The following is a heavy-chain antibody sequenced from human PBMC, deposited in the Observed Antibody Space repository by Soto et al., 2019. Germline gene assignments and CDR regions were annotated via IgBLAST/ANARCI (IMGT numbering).Heavy chain of an antibody. CDR2: IYWDDDK. J-gene: IGHJ4*02. CDR1: GFSLRTGGVG. V-gene: IGHV2-5*02. CDR3: AHSPFFGDKLDY. Sequence: ESGPTLVNPTQTLTLTCTFSGFSLRTGGVGVGWFRQPPGKALEWLAVIYWDDDKRYSPSLKTRLTITKDTSRNQVVLTMTNMDPVDTGTYYCAHSPFFGDKLDYWGQGTLVTVSS. D-gene: IGHD2-21*01.